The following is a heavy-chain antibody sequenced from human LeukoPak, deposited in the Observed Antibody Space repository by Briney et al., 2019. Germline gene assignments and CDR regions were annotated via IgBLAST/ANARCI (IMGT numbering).Heavy chain of an antibody. Sequence: SVKVSCKASGYTFTSYGISWVRQAPGQGVEWRGWSSPYHRNTTYAPNLQGRVTIPTHTSTSTAYMELRSLRSDDTAVYYCARDEEQWLGRYYYGMDLWGQGTTVTVSS. V-gene: IGHV1-18*01. CDR1: GYTFTSYG. J-gene: IGHJ6*02. D-gene: IGHD6-19*01. CDR2: SSPYHRNT. CDR3: ARDEEQWLGRYYYGMDL.